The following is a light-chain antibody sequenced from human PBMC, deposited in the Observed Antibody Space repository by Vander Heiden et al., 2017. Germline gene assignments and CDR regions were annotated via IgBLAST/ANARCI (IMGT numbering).Light chain of an antibody. CDR3: AAWDDSLNGHWV. CDR1: SSNIGSNT. CDR2: SNN. V-gene: IGLV1-44*01. Sequence: QSVLTQPPSASGTPGQRVTISCSGSSSNIGSNTVNWYQQLPGTAPKLLIYSNNQRPSGVPDRFSGSKSGTSASLAISGLQSEDEADYYCAAWDDSLNGHWVFGGGTKLTAL. J-gene: IGLJ3*02.